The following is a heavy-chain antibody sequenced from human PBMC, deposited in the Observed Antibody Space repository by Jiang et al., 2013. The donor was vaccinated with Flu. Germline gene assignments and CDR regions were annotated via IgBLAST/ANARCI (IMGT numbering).Heavy chain of an antibody. CDR2: ISWNSGTI. V-gene: IGHV3-9*01. CDR1: GFTLMISA. CDR3: AKDHPRQGYGMDV. J-gene: IGHJ6*02. Sequence: QLVESGGNLVQPGRSLRLSCAASGFTLMISAMHWVRQAPGKGLEWVSGISWNSGTIGYADSVKGRFTISRDNAKNSLYLQMNSLRAEDTAMYYCAKDHPRQGYGMDVWGQGTTVTVSS.